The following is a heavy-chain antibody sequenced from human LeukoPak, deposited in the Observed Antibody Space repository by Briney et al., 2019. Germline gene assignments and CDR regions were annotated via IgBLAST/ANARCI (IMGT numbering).Heavy chain of an antibody. CDR2: ISGNGGVI. Sequence: GGSLRHSCAASGFTFSDNYMTWVRQAPGKGLEWLSYISGNGGVIQYADSVKGRFTISRDNAKNLLYLQMDSLRVEDTAIYYCARDPGTVRIWGQGTLVTVSS. V-gene: IGHV3-11*04. D-gene: IGHD1-7*01. CDR1: GFTFSDNY. CDR3: ARDPGTVRI. J-gene: IGHJ4*02.